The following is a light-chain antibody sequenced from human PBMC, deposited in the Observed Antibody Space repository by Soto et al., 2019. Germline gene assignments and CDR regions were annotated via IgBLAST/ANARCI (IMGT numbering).Light chain of an antibody. Sequence: QSVLTQPASVSGSPGQSITISCTGTSNDVGAYNYVSWYEQHPGKAPKLMIYDVSNRPSGVSNRFSGSKSGNTASLTISGLQAEDEADYYCSSYTINSTLIAFGGGTKVTVL. V-gene: IGLV2-14*01. CDR1: SNDVGAYNY. CDR3: SSYTINSTLIA. J-gene: IGLJ2*01. CDR2: DVS.